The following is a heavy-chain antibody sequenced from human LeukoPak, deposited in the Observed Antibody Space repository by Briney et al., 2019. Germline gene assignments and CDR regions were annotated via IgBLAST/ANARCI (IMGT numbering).Heavy chain of an antibody. CDR3: ARDFVDYSSSSDY. D-gene: IGHD6-6*01. V-gene: IGHV3-48*04. J-gene: IGHJ4*02. Sequence: GGSLRLSCAASGFTFSSYAMHWVRQAPGKGLEWVSYISSSGSTIYYADSVKGRFTISRDNAKNSLYLQMNSLRAEDTAVYYCARDFVDYSSSSDYWGQGTLVTVSS. CDR1: GFTFSSYA. CDR2: ISSSGSTI.